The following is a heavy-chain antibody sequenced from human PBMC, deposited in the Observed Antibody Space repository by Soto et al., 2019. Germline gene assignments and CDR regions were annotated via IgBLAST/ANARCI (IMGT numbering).Heavy chain of an antibody. Sequence: LETLSLTCTVSGGSISSYYWSWIRQPAGKGLEWIGRIYTSGSTNYNPSLKSRVTMSVDTSKNQFSLKLSSVTAADTAVYYCTRDGDYYGMDVWGQGTTVTVSS. CDR1: GGSISSYY. J-gene: IGHJ6*02. CDR3: TRDGDYYGMDV. CDR2: IYTSGST. V-gene: IGHV4-4*07.